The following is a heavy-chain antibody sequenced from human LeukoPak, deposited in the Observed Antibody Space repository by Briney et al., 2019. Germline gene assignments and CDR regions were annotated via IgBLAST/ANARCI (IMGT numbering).Heavy chain of an antibody. CDR3: ARARNNYDSSGYSALDY. D-gene: IGHD3-22*01. J-gene: IGHJ4*02. V-gene: IGHV3-48*03. CDR1: GFTFSNYE. CDR2: ISTSGRTT. Sequence: GGSLRLSCGVSGFTFSNYEMNWVRQVPGKGLEWVAYISTSGRTTYYADSVKGRFTISRDNAENSLYLQMNSLRAEDTAVYYCARARNNYDSSGYSALDYWGQGTLVTVSS.